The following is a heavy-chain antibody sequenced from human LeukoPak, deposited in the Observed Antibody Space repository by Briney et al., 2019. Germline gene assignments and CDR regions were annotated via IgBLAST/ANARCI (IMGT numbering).Heavy chain of an antibody. CDR1: GYTFSNYA. Sequence: GESLRLSCAASGYTFSNYAMSWVRQAPGKGLEWVSALSGSGGSTYYADSVKGRFTISRDNSKNTLYLQMNSLRAEDTAVYYCAKRMSYSYWYFDLWGRGTLVTVSS. CDR3: AKRMSYSYWYFDL. D-gene: IGHD2-8*01. J-gene: IGHJ2*01. CDR2: LSGSGGST. V-gene: IGHV3-23*01.